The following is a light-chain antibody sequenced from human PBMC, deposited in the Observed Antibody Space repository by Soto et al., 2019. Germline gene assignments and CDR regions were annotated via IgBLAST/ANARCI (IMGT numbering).Light chain of an antibody. J-gene: IGKJ4*01. CDR1: QGISNY. CDR3: RQYGRSLGFA. V-gene: IGKV1-8*01. Sequence: AIRMTQSPSSLSASTGDRVTITCRASQGISNYLAWYQQKPGKAPNLLIYAASTLQSGVPSRFSGSGSGTDFTLTISRLEPEDFAVYYCRQYGRSLGFAFGGGTKVDI. CDR2: AAS.